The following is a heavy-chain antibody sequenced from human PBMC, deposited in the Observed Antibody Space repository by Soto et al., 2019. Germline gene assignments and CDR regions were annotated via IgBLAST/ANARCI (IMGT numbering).Heavy chain of an antibody. Sequence: GESLKISCKGSGYSFAGYWITWVRQMPGKGLEWMGRIDPSDSYTNYSPSFQGHVTISADKSISTAYLQWSSLKASDTAMYYCASTAPGGMDVWGQGTTVTVSS. J-gene: IGHJ6*02. V-gene: IGHV5-10-1*01. CDR2: IDPSDSYT. CDR1: GYSFAGYW. D-gene: IGHD1-1*01. CDR3: ASTAPGGMDV.